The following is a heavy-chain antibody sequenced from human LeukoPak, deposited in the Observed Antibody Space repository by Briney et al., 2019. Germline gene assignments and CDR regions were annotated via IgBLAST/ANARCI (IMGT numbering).Heavy chain of an antibody. V-gene: IGHV4-34*01. D-gene: IGHD3-3*01. CDR1: GGSFSGYY. J-gene: IGHJ4*02. CDR3: ARGMPPFGVVITYFDY. Sequence: PSETLSLTCAVYGGSFSGYYWSWIRQPPGKGLEWIGEINHSGSTNCNPSLKSRVTISVDTSKNQFSLKLSSVTAADTAVYYCARGMPPFGVVITYFDYWGQGTLVTVSS. CDR2: INHSGST.